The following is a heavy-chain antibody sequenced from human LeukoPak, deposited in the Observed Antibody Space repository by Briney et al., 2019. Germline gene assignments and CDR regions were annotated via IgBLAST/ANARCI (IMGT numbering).Heavy chain of an antibody. Sequence: PGGSLRLSCAASGLTFSSFWMSWLRRAPGKGLEWVANIKQDGSEKYYVDSVKGRFTISRDNAKNSLYLQMSSLRVEDTAVYYCARGEYYYDGGYWGQGTLVTVSS. J-gene: IGHJ1*01. D-gene: IGHD3-22*01. CDR2: IKQDGSEK. CDR1: GLTFSSFW. CDR3: ARGEYYYDGGY. V-gene: IGHV3-7*04.